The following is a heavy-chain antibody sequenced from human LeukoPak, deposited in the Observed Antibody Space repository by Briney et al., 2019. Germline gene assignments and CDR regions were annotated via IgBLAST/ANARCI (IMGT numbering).Heavy chain of an antibody. Sequence: SETLSLTCAVYGGSFSGYYRSWIRQPPGKGLEWTGEINHSGSTNYNPSLKSRVTISVDASKNQFSLKLSSVTAADTAVYYCARGRYYYGSGSYYNRENDYWGQGTLVTVSS. CDR2: INHSGST. CDR3: ARGRYYYGSGSYYNRENDY. D-gene: IGHD3-10*01. J-gene: IGHJ4*02. CDR1: GGSFSGYY. V-gene: IGHV4-34*01.